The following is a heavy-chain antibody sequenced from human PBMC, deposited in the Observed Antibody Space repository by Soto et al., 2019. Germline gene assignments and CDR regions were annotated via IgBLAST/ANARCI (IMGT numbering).Heavy chain of an antibody. CDR3: ARAPTMVRGVIITGLFDY. J-gene: IGHJ4*02. CDR2: IYYGGST. V-gene: IGHV4-31*03. CDR1: GGSISSGGYY. Sequence: QVQLQESGPGLVKPSQTLSLTCTVSGGSISSGGYYWSWIRQHPGKGLEGIGYIYYGGSTYYNPSLKRRVTISVDTSKNQFSLKLSSVTAADTAVYYCARAPTMVRGVIITGLFDYWGQGTLVTVSS. D-gene: IGHD3-10*01.